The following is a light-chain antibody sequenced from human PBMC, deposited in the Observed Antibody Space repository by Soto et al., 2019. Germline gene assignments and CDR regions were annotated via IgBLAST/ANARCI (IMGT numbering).Light chain of an antibody. V-gene: IGLV2-14*01. Sequence: QSAMTQPASVSGYLGQSITISCTGTSSDVGGYNYVSWYQQHPGKAPKLIIYEVSNRPSGVSNRFSGSKSGNTASLTISGLQAEDEADYYCNSYTSKSTGVFGTGTKLTVL. CDR2: EVS. J-gene: IGLJ1*01. CDR3: NSYTSKSTGV. CDR1: SSDVGGYNY.